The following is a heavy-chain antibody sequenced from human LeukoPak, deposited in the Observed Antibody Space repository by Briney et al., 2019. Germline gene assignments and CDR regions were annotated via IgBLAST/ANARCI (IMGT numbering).Heavy chain of an antibody. Sequence: GGSLKLSCAASGFTFSSYSMNWVRQAPGKGLEWVSYISSTTSTIYYADSVKGRFTISRDNAKNSLYLQMNSLRAEDTAVYYCARDVTYYGGDWFDPWGQGTLVTVSS. V-gene: IGHV3-48*04. D-gene: IGHD4-23*01. CDR2: ISSTTSTI. CDR1: GFTFSSYS. CDR3: ARDVTYYGGDWFDP. J-gene: IGHJ5*02.